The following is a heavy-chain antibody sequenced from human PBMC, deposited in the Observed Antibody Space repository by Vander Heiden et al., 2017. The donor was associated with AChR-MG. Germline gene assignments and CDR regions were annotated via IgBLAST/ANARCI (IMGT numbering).Heavy chain of an antibody. Sequence: EVQLLQSGGGLVQPGGSLRLSCAASGFTFRNYAMSWVRQAPGKGLEWVSGITTTGSNTFYADSVKGRFTISRDNSKNTVNLQMNNLRAEDTALYYCVIVGRHWGQGTLVSVSS. V-gene: IGHV3-23*01. D-gene: IGHD1-26*01. J-gene: IGHJ4*02. CDR1: GFTFRNYA. CDR3: VIVGRH. CDR2: ITTTGSNT.